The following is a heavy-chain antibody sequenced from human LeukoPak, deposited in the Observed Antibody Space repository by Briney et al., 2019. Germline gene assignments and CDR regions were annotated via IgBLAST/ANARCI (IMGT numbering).Heavy chain of an antibody. V-gene: IGHV4-59*01. J-gene: IGHJ4*02. CDR3: VRSCRSSVSCYGSSFDS. Sequence: SETLSLTCTVSGGSISSYYWSWIRQPPGKGLEWIGCIYYSGSTNYNPSLKSRVTISVDTSKNQFSLKLSSVTAADTAVYYCVRSCRSSVSCYGSSFDSWGQGTLVIVSS. D-gene: IGHD2-2*01. CDR1: GGSISSYY. CDR2: IYYSGST.